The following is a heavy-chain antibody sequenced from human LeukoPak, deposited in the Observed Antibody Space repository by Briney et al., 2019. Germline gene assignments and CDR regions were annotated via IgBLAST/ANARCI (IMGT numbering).Heavy chain of an antibody. CDR1: GFTFSGYA. CDR3: AKDFRKAVAGLFDY. Sequence: PGRSLRLSCAASGFTFSGYAMHWVRQAPGKGLEWVAVISYDGSNKYYADSVKGRFTISRDNSKNTLYLQMNSLRAEDTAVYYCAKDFRKAVAGLFDYWGQGTLVTVSS. D-gene: IGHD6-19*01. CDR2: ISYDGSNK. V-gene: IGHV3-30*04. J-gene: IGHJ4*02.